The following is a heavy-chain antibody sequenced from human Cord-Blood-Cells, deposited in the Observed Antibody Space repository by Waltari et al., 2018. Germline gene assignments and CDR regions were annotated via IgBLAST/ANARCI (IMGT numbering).Heavy chain of an antibody. J-gene: IGHJ6*02. CDR3: ARVNKGIYGMDV. CDR1: GYTFTGYY. V-gene: IGHV1-2*04. Sequence: QVQLVQSGAEVKKPGASVKVSCKASGYTFTGYYMHWVRQAPGQGLEWRGGVNPNSGGTNYEQKVQGWVTMTRDTSISTAYMELSRLRSDDTAVYYCARVNKGIYGMDVWGQGTTVTVSS. CDR2: VNPNSGGT. D-gene: IGHD3-10*01.